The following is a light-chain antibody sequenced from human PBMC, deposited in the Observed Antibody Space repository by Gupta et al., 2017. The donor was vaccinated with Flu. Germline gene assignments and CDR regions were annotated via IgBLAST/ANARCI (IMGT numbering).Light chain of an antibody. V-gene: IGKV4-1*01. Sequence: DIVMTQSPDSLAVSLAERATINCKSSQNVLYISNNKNYLAWYQQKAGHPPKLLIAWASTRESGVPNRCSGSGSGTDFTLTSSSLQAEDVAFYYCQQYSNTPLTFGQGTSVEIK. J-gene: IGKJ1*01. CDR3: QQYSNTPLT. CDR2: WAS. CDR1: QNVLYISNNKNY.